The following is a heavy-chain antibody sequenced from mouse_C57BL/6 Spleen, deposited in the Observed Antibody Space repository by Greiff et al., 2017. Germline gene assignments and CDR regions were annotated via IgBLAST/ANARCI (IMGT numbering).Heavy chain of an antibody. J-gene: IGHJ3*01. Sequence: EVKLVESGAELVKPGASVKLSCTASGFNIKDYYMHWVKQRTEQGLEWIGRIDPEDGETKYAPKFQGKATITADTSSNTAYLQLSSLTSEETAVYYCARPLRSRGGFAYWGQGTLVTVSA. V-gene: IGHV14-2*01. CDR2: IDPEDGET. CDR3: ARPLRSRGGFAY. D-gene: IGHD1-1*01. CDR1: GFNIKDYY.